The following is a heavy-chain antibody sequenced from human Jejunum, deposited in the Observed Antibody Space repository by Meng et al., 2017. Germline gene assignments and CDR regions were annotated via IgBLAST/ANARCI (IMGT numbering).Heavy chain of an antibody. CDR1: GGSINSDGFT. Sequence: QLQLQQSGSGLVKPSQTLSLTCAVSGGSINSDGFTWSWIRQPPGKGLEWIGYIYHTGSPYYNPSLKSRLTISVDKSVNQFSLKLSSVTAADTAVYYCARMDSAVHYFDYWDQGTLVTVSS. D-gene: IGHD2-2*03. V-gene: IGHV4-30-2*01. CDR3: ARMDSAVHYFDY. J-gene: IGHJ4*02. CDR2: IYHTGSP.